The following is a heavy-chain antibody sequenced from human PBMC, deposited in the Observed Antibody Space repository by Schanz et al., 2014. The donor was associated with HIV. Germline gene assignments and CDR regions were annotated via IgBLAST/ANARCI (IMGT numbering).Heavy chain of an antibody. Sequence: VQLLDSGGGLVQPGGSLRLSCIASGFTFNNYAMTWVRQAPGKGLGWVAVISYDGRNKYYEDSVKGRFTISRDNSKNTLYLQMTTLRTEDTAVYYCAKPEYDSRGNSQSHFDYWGPGTLVTVSS. D-gene: IGHD3-22*01. J-gene: IGHJ4*02. CDR2: ISYDGRNK. CDR1: GFTFNNYA. V-gene: IGHV3-30*18. CDR3: AKPEYDSRGNSQSHFDY.